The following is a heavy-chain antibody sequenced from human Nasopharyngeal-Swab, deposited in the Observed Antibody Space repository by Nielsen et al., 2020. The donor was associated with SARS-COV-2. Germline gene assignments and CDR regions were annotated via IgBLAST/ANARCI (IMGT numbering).Heavy chain of an antibody. CDR3: AKDRDSGDDSEEYYHYYGMDV. J-gene: IGHJ6*02. CDR2: ISGDSDST. Sequence: GGSLRLSCAASGFTFSNFAMSWVRQAPGKGLEWVSVISGDSDSTYYTDSVRGRFTIPRDNSKNTLNLQMNNLRAEDTAIYYCAKDRDSGDDSEEYYHYYGMDVWGQGAPVTVSS. D-gene: IGHD5-12*01. CDR1: GFTFSNFA. V-gene: IGHV3-23*01.